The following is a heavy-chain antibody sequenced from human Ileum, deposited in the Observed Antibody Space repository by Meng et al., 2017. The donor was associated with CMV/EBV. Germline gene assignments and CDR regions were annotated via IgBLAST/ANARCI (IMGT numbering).Heavy chain of an antibody. CDR2: IYYSGST. V-gene: IGHV4-61*01. CDR1: SVSRGSYY. CDR3: ARAADDFWSGYINWFDP. Sequence: SVSRGSYYWSWIRQPPGKGLEWIGYIYYSGSTNYNPSLKSRVTISVDTSKNQFSLKLSSVTAADTAVYYCARAADDFWSGYINWFDPWGQGTLVTVSS. D-gene: IGHD3-3*01. J-gene: IGHJ5*02.